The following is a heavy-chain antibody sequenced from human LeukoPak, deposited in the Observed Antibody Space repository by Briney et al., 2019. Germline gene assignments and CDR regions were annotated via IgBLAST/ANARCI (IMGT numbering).Heavy chain of an antibody. J-gene: IGHJ4*02. CDR1: GFTFSSYA. D-gene: IGHD3-3*01. CDR3: AKTPTPYDFWSGFDY. Sequence: PGGSLRLSCAASGFTFSSYAMSWARQAPGKGLEWVSAISGSGGSTYYADSVKGRFTISRDNSKNTLYLQMNSLRAEDTAVYYCAKTPTPYDFWSGFDYWGQGTLVTVSS. V-gene: IGHV3-23*01. CDR2: ISGSGGST.